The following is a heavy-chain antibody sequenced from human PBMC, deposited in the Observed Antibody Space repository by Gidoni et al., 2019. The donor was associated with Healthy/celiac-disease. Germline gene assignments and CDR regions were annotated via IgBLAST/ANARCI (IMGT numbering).Heavy chain of an antibody. Sequence: EVQLVESGGGLVKPGGFRRLRCAASGFPVCKGWMNWVRQAPGKGLEWVGRIKSKTDGGTTDYAAPVKGRFTISRDDSKNTLYLQMNSLKTEDTAVYYCTTDPLYDYVWGTAFDIWGQGTMVTVSS. V-gene: IGHV3-15*07. J-gene: IGHJ3*02. D-gene: IGHD3-16*01. CDR2: IKSKTDGGTT. CDR1: GFPVCKGW. CDR3: TTDPLYDYVWGTAFDI.